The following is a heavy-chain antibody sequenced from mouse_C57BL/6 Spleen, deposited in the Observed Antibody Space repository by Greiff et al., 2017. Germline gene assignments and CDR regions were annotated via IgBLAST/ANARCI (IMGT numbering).Heavy chain of an antibody. Sequence: QVQLQQPGAELVKPGASVKLSCKASGYTFTSYWMQWVKQRPGQGLEWIGEIDPSDSYTNYNQKFKGKATLTVDTSSSTAYMQLSSLTSEDSAVYYCAREDGNSVWGTGTTVTVSS. D-gene: IGHD2-1*01. J-gene: IGHJ1*03. V-gene: IGHV1-50*01. CDR3: AREDGNSV. CDR2: IDPSDSYT. CDR1: GYTFTSYW.